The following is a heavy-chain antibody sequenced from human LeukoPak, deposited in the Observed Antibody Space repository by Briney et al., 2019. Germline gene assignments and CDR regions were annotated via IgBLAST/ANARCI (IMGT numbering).Heavy chain of an antibody. D-gene: IGHD3-10*02. V-gene: IGHV4-30-4*07. Sequence: SETLSLTCAVSGGSISSDGYSWNWIRQPPGKGLEWIGYIYNSGSTFYNPSLNGRVSISLDTSKDQFSLRLSSVTAADTAVYYCAELGITMIGGVWGKGTTVTISS. CDR1: GGSISSDGYS. CDR3: AELGITMIGGV. CDR2: IYNSGST. J-gene: IGHJ6*04.